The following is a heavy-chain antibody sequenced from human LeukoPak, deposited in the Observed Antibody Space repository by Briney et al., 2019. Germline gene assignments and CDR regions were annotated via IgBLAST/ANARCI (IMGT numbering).Heavy chain of an antibody. CDR3: ARHEAVAGVNWFDP. D-gene: IGHD6-19*01. CDR2: IYYSGST. J-gene: IGHJ5*02. V-gene: IGHV4-39*01. Sequence: SETLSLTCTVSGGSISSSSYYWGWIRQPPGKGLEWIGSIYYSGSTYYNPSLKSRVTISVDTSKNQFSLKLSSVTAADTAVYHCARHEAVAGVNWFDPWGQGTLVTVSS. CDR1: GGSISSSSYY.